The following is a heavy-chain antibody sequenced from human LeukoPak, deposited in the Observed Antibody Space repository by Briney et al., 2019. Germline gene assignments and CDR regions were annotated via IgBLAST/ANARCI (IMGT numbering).Heavy chain of an antibody. J-gene: IGHJ4*02. D-gene: IGHD3-3*01. CDR1: GYTFTSYA. CDR3: ARVKAYYDFWSGWNY. Sequence: ASVKVSCKASGYTFTSYAMHWVRQAPGQRLEWMGWINAGNGNTKYSQEFQGRVTITRDTSASTAYMELSSLRSEDMAVYYCARVKAYYDFWSGWNYWGQGTLVTVSS. V-gene: IGHV1-3*03. CDR2: INAGNGNT.